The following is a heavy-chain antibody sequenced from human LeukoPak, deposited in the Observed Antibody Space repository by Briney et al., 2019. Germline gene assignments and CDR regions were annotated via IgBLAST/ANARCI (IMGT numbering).Heavy chain of an antibody. D-gene: IGHD3-22*01. CDR3: VADSSGYYYVGHFDY. V-gene: IGHV4-59*01. Sequence: SETLSLTCTVSGGSISGYYWSWIRQPPGKGLEWIGYIYYTGTTNYNPSLKSRVTMSLDTSNNQFSLELTSATAADTAVYYCVADSSGYYYVGHFDYWGQGTLVTVSS. CDR1: GGSISGYY. CDR2: IYYTGTT. J-gene: IGHJ4*02.